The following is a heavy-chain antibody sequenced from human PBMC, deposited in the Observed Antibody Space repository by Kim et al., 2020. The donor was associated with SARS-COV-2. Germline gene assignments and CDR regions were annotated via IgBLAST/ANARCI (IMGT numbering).Heavy chain of an antibody. CDR1: GFTVSSNY. J-gene: IGHJ6*02. V-gene: IGHV3-53*01. CDR3: ATSRGYNYYGIDV. Sequence: GGSLRLSCAASGFTVSSNYMTWVRQAPGKGLDWVSIIYSGGSTYYADSVKGRFTISRDNSKNTLYLQMNSLRVDDTAVYYCATSRGYNYYGIDVWGQGTTVTVSS. D-gene: IGHD3-10*01. CDR2: IYSGGST.